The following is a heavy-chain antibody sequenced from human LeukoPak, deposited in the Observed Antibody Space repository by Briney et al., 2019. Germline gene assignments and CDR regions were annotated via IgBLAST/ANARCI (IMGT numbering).Heavy chain of an antibody. Sequence: AGGSLRLSCAASGFTFSSYTMSWVRQAPGKGLEWVSAISGSGGSTYYADSVKGRFTISRDNSKNTLYLQMNSLRAEDTAVYYCAKHPGIAAAAETFDIWGQGTMVTVSS. J-gene: IGHJ3*02. V-gene: IGHV3-23*01. CDR2: ISGSGGST. CDR3: AKHPGIAAAAETFDI. CDR1: GFTFSSYT. D-gene: IGHD6-13*01.